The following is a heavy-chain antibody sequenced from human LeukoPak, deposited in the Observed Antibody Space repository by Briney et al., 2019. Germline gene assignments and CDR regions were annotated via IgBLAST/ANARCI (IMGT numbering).Heavy chain of an antibody. J-gene: IGHJ4*02. CDR3: ARLYDILTGYFDY. Sequence: ASVKVSCKASGGTFSSYAISWVRQAPGQGLEWMGGIIPIFGTANYAQKFQGRVTITADESTSTAHMELSSLRSEDTAVYYCARLYDILTGYFDYWGQGTLVTVSS. CDR2: IIPIFGTA. CDR1: GGTFSSYA. D-gene: IGHD3-9*01. V-gene: IGHV1-69*13.